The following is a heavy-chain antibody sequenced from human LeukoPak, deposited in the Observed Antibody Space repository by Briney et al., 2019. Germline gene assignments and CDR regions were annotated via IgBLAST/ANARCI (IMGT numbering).Heavy chain of an antibody. Sequence: PSETLSLTCTVSGGSISSYYWSWIRQPPGKGLEWIGYIYHSGSTNYNPSLKSRVTISTDTPKNQFSLKLTSVTAADTAVYYCARGGSWSDFDYWGQGTLVTVSS. CDR2: IYHSGST. J-gene: IGHJ4*02. D-gene: IGHD6-13*01. CDR1: GGSISSYY. CDR3: ARGGSWSDFDY. V-gene: IGHV4-59*01.